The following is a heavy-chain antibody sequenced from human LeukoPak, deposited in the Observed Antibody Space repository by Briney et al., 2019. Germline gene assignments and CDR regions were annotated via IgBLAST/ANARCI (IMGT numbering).Heavy chain of an antibody. CDR2: IYSSGST. V-gene: IGHV4-59*13. CDR1: GGSISSYY. CDR3: ARDRGYGGIFDY. Sequence: SETLSLTCTVSGGSISSYYWSWIRQPPGKGLEWIGYIYSSGSTKYSPSLKSRVAISLDTSKNDFSLRLSSVTAADTAVYYCARDRGYGGIFDYWGQGTLVTV. D-gene: IGHD4-23*01. J-gene: IGHJ4*02.